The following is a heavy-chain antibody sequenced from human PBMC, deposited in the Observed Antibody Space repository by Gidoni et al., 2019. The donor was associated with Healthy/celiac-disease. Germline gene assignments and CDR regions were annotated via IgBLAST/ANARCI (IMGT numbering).Heavy chain of an antibody. CDR2: ISYDGSNK. CDR1: GFTFSSYA. V-gene: IGHV3-30-3*01. CDR3: ARAGGKEYYYYGMDV. J-gene: IGHJ6*02. Sequence: QVQLVESGGGVVQPGRSLRLSCAASGFTFSSYAMNWVRQAPGKGLEWVAVISYDGSNKYYADSVKGRFTISRDNSKNTLYLQMNSLRAEDTAVYYCARAGGKEYYYYGMDVWGQGTTVTVSS.